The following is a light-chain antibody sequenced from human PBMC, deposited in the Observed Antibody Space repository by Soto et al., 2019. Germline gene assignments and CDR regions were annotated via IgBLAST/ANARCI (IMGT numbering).Light chain of an antibody. V-gene: IGKV1-5*03. CDR2: RAS. Sequence: DIQMTQSPLTLSASVGDRVTITCRASQTISRWLAWYQQKPGKAPKLLIYRASSLESVVPSRFSGRGSVTECTLTISSLQSYDSATYYCQQYQTWTFGQGNKVEIK. CDR3: QQYQTWT. CDR1: QTISRW. J-gene: IGKJ1*01.